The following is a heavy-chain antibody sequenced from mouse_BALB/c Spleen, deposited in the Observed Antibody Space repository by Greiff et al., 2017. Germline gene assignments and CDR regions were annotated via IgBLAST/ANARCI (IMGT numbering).Heavy chain of an antibody. CDR3: NWGSAY. Sequence: VQLQQSGAELVRSGASVKLSCTASGFNIKDYYMHWVKQRPEQGLEWIGWIDPENGDTEYAPKFQGKATMTEDTSSNTAYMQLSSLTSEDTAVYYCNWGSAYWGQGTLVTVSA. D-gene: IGHD3-1*01. V-gene: IGHV14-4*02. J-gene: IGHJ3*01. CDR1: GFNIKDYY. CDR2: IDPENGDT.